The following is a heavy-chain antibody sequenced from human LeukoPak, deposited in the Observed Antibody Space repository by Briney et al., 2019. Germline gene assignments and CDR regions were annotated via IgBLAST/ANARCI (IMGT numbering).Heavy chain of an antibody. CDR2: IYHSGST. Sequence: SETLSLTCTVSGYSISSGYYWGWIRQPPGKGLEWIGSIYHSGSTYYNPSLKSRVTISVDTSKNQFSLKLSSVTAADTAVYYCARGFARYYDSSGYSEFDYWGQGTLVTVSP. V-gene: IGHV4-38-2*02. J-gene: IGHJ4*02. CDR1: GYSISSGYY. D-gene: IGHD3-22*01. CDR3: ARGFARYYDSSGYSEFDY.